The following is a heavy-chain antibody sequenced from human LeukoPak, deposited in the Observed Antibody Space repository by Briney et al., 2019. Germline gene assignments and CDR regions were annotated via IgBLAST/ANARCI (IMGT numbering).Heavy chain of an antibody. Sequence: GGSLRLSCAASGFTVSSNYMSWVRQAPGKGLEWVSVIYSGGSTYYVDSVKGRFTISRDNSKNTLYLQMNSLRAEDTAVYYCARDTTDAFDIWGQGTMVTVSS. J-gene: IGHJ3*02. CDR3: ARDTTDAFDI. V-gene: IGHV3-66*01. CDR2: IYSGGST. D-gene: IGHD1-26*01. CDR1: GFTVSSNY.